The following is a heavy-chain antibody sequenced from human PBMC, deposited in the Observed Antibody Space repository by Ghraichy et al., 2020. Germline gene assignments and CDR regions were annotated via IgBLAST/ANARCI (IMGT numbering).Heavy chain of an antibody. Sequence: GGSLRLSCAASGFTFSNYGINWVRQAPGKGLNWVAFISYDGSKKYYADSVKGRFTISRDNSKNTLYLQMNSLRDEDTAVYYCTKDRLPAAALYYFDYLGQRTLFTVSS. CDR3: TKDRLPAAALYYFDY. D-gene: IGHD6-13*01. J-gene: IGHJ4*02. CDR2: ISYDGSKK. V-gene: IGHV3-30*18. CDR1: GFTFSNYG.